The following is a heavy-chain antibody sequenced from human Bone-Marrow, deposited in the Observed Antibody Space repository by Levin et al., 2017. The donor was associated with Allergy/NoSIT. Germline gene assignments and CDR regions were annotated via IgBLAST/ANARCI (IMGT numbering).Heavy chain of an antibody. CDR1: NFTLKNYG. V-gene: IGHV3-48*01. D-gene: IGHD4-23*01. CDR2: IRSGGDIF. Sequence: GESLKISCEASNFTLKNYGFNWVRQSPGKGLEWIAYIRSGGDIFFYADSVRGRFSISRDDANNLVHLQMNSLRVEDTALYFCARDAGNSVLFDVWGRGTMVTVSS. J-gene: IGHJ3*01. CDR3: ARDAGNSVLFDV.